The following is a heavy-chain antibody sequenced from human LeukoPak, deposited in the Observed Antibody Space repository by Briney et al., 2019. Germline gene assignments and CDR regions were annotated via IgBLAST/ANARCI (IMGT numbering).Heavy chain of an antibody. CDR2: INHSGST. J-gene: IGHJ4*02. Sequence: SETLSLTCAVYGGSFSGYYWSWIRQPPGKGLEWIGEINHSGSTNYNPSLKSRVTISVDTSKNQFSLKLSSVTAADTAVYYCASVYYYDSSGYYVDYWGQETLVTVSS. D-gene: IGHD3-22*01. CDR1: GGSFSGYY. CDR3: ASVYYYDSSGYYVDY. V-gene: IGHV4-34*01.